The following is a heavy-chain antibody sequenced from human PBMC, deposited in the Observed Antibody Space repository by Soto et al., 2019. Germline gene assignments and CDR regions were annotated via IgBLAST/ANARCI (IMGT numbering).Heavy chain of an antibody. V-gene: IGHV3-20*04. D-gene: IGHD3-10*01. Sequence: RPXGSLRLSCAASGFTFDDYGMSWVRQAPGKGLEWVSGINWNGGSTGYADSVKGRFTISRDNAKNSLYLQMNSLRAEDTALYYCARLYGSGSTRRVRIDYWGQGTLVTVS. J-gene: IGHJ4*02. CDR3: ARLYGSGSTRRVRIDY. CDR1: GFTFDDYG. CDR2: INWNGGST.